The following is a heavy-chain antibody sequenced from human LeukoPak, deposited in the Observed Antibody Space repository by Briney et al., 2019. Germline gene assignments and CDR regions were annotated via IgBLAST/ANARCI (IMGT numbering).Heavy chain of an antibody. CDR1: GFTFDDYA. J-gene: IGHJ4*02. V-gene: IGHV3-9*01. CDR3: AKADDYDILTGCFDY. D-gene: IGHD3-9*01. CDR2: ISWNSGSI. Sequence: GGSLRLSCAASGFTFDDYAMHWVRQAPGKGLEWVSGISWNSGSIGYADSVKGRFTISRDNAKNSLYLQMNSLRAEDTALYYCAKADDYDILTGCFDYRGQGTLVTVSS.